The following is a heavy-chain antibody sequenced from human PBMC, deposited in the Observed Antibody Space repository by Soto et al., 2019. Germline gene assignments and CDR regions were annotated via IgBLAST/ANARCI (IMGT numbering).Heavy chain of an antibody. CDR2: IKKDGTEI. Sequence: EVQLMESGGGLVQPGGSLRLSCVTSGFSFSSSWMAWVRQAPGKGLEWLADIKKDGTEINYVDSVKGRVTISRDNAMNSLYLQMDSLRVEDTAVYSCGTDPYYGAIDYWGLGTQVIVSS. V-gene: IGHV3-7*01. D-gene: IGHD3-10*01. CDR1: GFSFSSSW. CDR3: GTDPYYGAIDY. J-gene: IGHJ4*02.